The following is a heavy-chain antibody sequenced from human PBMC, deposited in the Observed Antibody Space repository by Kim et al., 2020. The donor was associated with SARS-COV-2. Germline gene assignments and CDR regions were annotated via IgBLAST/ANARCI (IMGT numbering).Heavy chain of an antibody. CDR1: GFTFSSYA. Sequence: GGSLRLSCAASGFTFSSYAMSWVRQAPGKGLEWVSAISGSGGSTYYADSVKGRFTISRDNSKNTLYLQMNSLRAEDTAVYYCAKERQQLVGVGDWFDPWGQGTLVTVSS. CDR3: AKERQQLVGVGDWFDP. J-gene: IGHJ5*02. CDR2: ISGSGGST. D-gene: IGHD6-13*01. V-gene: IGHV3-23*01.